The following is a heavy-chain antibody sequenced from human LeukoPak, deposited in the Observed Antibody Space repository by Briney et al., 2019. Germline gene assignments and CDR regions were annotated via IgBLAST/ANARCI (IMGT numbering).Heavy chain of an antibody. CDR3: AKNKAAAGPERLDI. V-gene: IGHV3-30*02. Sequence: GGSLRLSCAASGFTFSSYGMHWVRQAPGKGLEWVAFIRYDGSNKYYADSVKGRFTISRDNSKNTLYLQMSSLRAEDTAVYYCAKNKAAAGPERLDIWGQGTMVTVSS. D-gene: IGHD6-13*01. CDR1: GFTFSSYG. CDR2: IRYDGSNK. J-gene: IGHJ3*02.